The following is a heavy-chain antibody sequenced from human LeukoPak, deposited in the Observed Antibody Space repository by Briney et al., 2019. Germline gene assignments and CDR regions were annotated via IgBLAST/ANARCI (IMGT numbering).Heavy chain of an antibody. V-gene: IGHV4-30-4*01. Sequence: SETLSLTCTVSGGSISSGDYYWSWIRQPPGKGLEWIGYIYYSGSTYYNPSLKSRITISVDTSKNQFSLKLSSVTAADTALYYCARGITRRRTFDIWGQGTMVTVSS. CDR1: GGSISSGDYY. D-gene: IGHD3-10*01. J-gene: IGHJ3*02. CDR3: ARGITRRRTFDI. CDR2: IYYSGST.